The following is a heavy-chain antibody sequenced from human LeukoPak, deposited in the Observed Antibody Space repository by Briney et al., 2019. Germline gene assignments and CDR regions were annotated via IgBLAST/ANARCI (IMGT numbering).Heavy chain of an antibody. CDR2: FDPEDGET. J-gene: IGHJ4*02. CDR1: GYTLTELS. CDR3: ARGVGIWSGYYRTLLNY. V-gene: IGHV1-24*01. Sequence: ASVKVSCKVSGYTLTELSMHWVRQAPGKGLEWMGGFDPEDGETIYAQKFQGRVTITRNTSISTAYMELSSLRSEDTAVYYCARGVGIWSGYYRTLLNYWGQGTLVTVSS. D-gene: IGHD3-3*01.